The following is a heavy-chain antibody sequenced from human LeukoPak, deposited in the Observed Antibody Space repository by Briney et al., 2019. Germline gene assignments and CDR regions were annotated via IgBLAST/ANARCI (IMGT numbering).Heavy chain of an antibody. J-gene: IGHJ6*03. D-gene: IGHD6-13*01. CDR3: AKASIGYSSSWYVYSNYYYSMDV. CDR2: ISGDGGGT. Sequence: GGSLRLSCAASRFTFYDYAMRWVRQAPGKGLGWVSLISGDGGGTYYAGSVKGRFTIARDNSKNSLYLQMNSLRTEDTALYYCAKASIGYSSSWYVYSNYYYSMDVWGKGTTVTVSS. CDR1: RFTFYDYA. V-gene: IGHV3-43*02.